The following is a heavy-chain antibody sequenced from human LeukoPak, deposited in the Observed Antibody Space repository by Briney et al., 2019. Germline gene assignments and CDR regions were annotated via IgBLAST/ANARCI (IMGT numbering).Heavy chain of an antibody. CDR1: GGSISSSSYY. V-gene: IGHV4-39*01. D-gene: IGHD3-10*01. J-gene: IGHJ6*02. CDR2: IYYSGST. CDR3: ARHPQYYYGSGSYYSPPYYYYGMDV. Sequence: SETLSLTCTVSGGSISSSSYYWGWIRQPPGKGLEWIGSIYYSGSTYYNPSLKSRVTISVDTSKNQFSLKLSSVTAADTAVYYCARHPQYYYGSGSYYSPPYYYYGMDVWGQGTTVTVSS.